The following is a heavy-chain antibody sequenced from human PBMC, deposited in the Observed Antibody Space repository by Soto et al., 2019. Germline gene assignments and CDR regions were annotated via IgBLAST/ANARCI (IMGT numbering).Heavy chain of an antibody. CDR2: TFLRFQLYS. CDR1: GDSVSSNNAA. CDR3: ASAGGSGSYYAFDI. Sequence: PSQTLSLTCAISGDSVSSNNAAWNWIRQSPSRGLELLGRTFLRFQLYSDYGISVKSRIIINPDTANNQLSLQLNSVTPDDTAVYYCASAGGSGSYYAFDIWGQGTVVTVSS. D-gene: IGHD3-10*01. V-gene: IGHV6-1*01. J-gene: IGHJ3*02.